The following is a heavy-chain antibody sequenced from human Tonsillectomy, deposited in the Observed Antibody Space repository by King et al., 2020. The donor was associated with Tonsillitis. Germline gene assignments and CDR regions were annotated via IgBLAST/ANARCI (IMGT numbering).Heavy chain of an antibody. CDR1: VGSISSYY. D-gene: IGHD5-24*01. J-gene: IGHJ2*01. CDR3: ARRGDGYNIDWYFDL. CDR2: IYYSGST. Sequence: VQLQESGPGLVKPSETLSLTCTVSVGSISSYYWSWIRQPPGKGLEWIGYIYYSGSTNYNPSLKSRVTISVDTSKNQFSLKLSSVTAADTAVYYCARRGDGYNIDWYFDLWGRGTLVTVSS. V-gene: IGHV4-59*08.